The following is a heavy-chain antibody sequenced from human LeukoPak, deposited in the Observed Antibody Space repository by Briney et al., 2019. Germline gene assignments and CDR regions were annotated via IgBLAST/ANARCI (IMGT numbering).Heavy chain of an antibody. J-gene: IGHJ4*02. CDR2: IYHSGST. D-gene: IGHD3-22*01. CDR3: ASENYYDSSGYSLGVDY. CDR1: GGSISSGGYS. Sequence: PSETLSLTCAVSGGSISSGGYSWSWIRQPPGKGLEWIGYIYHSGSTYYNPSLKSRVTISVDRSKNQFSLKLSSVTAADTAAYYCASENYYDSSGYSLGVDYWGQGTLVTVSS. V-gene: IGHV4-30-2*01.